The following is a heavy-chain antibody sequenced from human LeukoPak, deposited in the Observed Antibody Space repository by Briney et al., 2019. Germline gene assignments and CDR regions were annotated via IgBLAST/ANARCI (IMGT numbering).Heavy chain of an antibody. CDR2: ISADGGIT. J-gene: IGHJ3*01. D-gene: IGHD5-24*01. CDR1: GSTFSSHA. V-gene: IGHV3-23*01. Sequence: GGSLRLSCAASGSTFSSHAMSWVRQAPGKGLEWVSTISADGGITYYADSVKGRFTISRDNSKDTLFLQMNSLRAEDTAIYYCARDIQLSTWGLGTMVTVSS. CDR3: ARDIQLST.